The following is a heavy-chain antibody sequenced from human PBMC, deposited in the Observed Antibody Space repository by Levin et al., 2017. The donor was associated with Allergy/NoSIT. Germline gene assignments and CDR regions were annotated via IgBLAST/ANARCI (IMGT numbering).Heavy chain of an antibody. CDR3: AKGLNWGSPNTFDY. Sequence: SLKISCAASGFTFGDYAMHWVRQAPGKGLEWVSGINWNRDKIGYADSVRARFTISRDNAKNSLYRQMNSLGPEDTALYYCAKGLNWGSPNTFDYWGQGTLVTVSS. D-gene: IGHD7-27*01. CDR1: GFTFGDYA. J-gene: IGHJ4*02. V-gene: IGHV3-9*01. CDR2: INWNRDKI.